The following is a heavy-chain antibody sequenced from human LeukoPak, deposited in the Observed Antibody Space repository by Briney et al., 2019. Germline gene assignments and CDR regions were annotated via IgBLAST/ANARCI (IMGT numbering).Heavy chain of an antibody. Sequence: GGSLRLSCAVSGFTFSNYAMSWVRQAPGKGLEWVSAISGTGDNTYYADSVKGRFTISRDNSKNTLYLQMNSLRAEDTAVYYCVYDSSGYDAFDIWGQGTMVTVSS. V-gene: IGHV3-23*01. J-gene: IGHJ3*02. CDR2: ISGTGDNT. D-gene: IGHD3-22*01. CDR3: VYDSSGYDAFDI. CDR1: GFTFSNYA.